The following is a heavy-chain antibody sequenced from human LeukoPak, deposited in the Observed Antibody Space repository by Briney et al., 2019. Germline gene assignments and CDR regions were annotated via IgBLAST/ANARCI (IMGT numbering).Heavy chain of an antibody. V-gene: IGHV1-18*01. CDR3: ARDKARDQYYDILTGYAYNWFDP. CDR2: ISAYNGNT. D-gene: IGHD3-9*01. CDR1: GYTFTSYG. Sequence: ASVKVSCKASGYTFTSYGISWVRQAPGQGLEWTGWISAYNGNTNYAQKLQGRVTMTTDTSTSTAYMELRSLRSDDTAVYYCARDKARDQYYDILTGYAYNWFDPWGQGTLVTVSS. J-gene: IGHJ5*02.